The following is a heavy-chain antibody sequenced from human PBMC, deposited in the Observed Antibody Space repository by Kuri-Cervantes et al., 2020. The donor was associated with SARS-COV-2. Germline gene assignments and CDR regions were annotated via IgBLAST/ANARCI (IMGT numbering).Heavy chain of an antibody. J-gene: IGHJ6*02. Sequence: GESLKISCAASGFTFSSYAMSWVRQAPGKGLEWVSAISGSGGSTYYADSVKGRFTISRDNSKNTLYLQMNSLRAEDTAVYYCAKDGLAAAGLHYYYGMDVWGQGTTVTVSS. V-gene: IGHV3-23*01. CDR1: GFTFSSYA. CDR3: AKDGLAAAGLHYYYGMDV. D-gene: IGHD6-13*01. CDR2: ISGSGGST.